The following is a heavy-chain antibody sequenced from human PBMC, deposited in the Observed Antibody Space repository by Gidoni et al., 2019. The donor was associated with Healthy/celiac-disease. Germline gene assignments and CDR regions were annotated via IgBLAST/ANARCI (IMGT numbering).Heavy chain of an antibody. Sequence: QLQLQESGPGLVKPSETLSITCPVTGCSISSSSYYWGWIRQPPGKGLEWIGSIYYSGSTYYNPSLKSRVTISVDTSKNQFSLKLSSVTAADTAVYYCARHPHTYSGYARGYFDLWGRGTLVTVSS. J-gene: IGHJ2*01. CDR3: ARHPHTYSGYARGYFDL. CDR1: GCSISSSSYY. CDR2: IYYSGST. D-gene: IGHD5-12*01. V-gene: IGHV4-39*01.